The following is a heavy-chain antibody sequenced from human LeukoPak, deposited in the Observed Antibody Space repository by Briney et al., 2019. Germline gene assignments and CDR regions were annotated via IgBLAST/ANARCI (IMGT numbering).Heavy chain of an antibody. J-gene: IGHJ4*02. CDR3: ARSNTLYGDYDYFDY. D-gene: IGHD4-17*01. CDR1: GFTFSSYW. V-gene: IGHV3-7*01. Sequence: GGSLRLSCAASGFTFSSYWMNWARQAPGKGLEWVASINHNGNVNYYVDSVKGRFTISRDNAKNSLYLQMNSLRAEDTAVYYCARSNTLYGDYDYFDYWGQGTLVTVSS. CDR2: INHNGNVN.